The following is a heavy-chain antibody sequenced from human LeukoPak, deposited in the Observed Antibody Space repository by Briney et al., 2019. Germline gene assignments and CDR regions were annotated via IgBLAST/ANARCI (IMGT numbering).Heavy chain of an antibody. Sequence: QAGGSLRLSCAASGFTFSNFGVNWVRQAPGKGLEWVSYISSRCSTIYYADSVKGRCTISRDNAKNSLYLQMNSLRAEDTAVYYCARQGGLPFNYYDSSGYSDYWGQGTLVTVSS. CDR2: ISSRCSTI. CDR3: ARQGGLPFNYYDSSGYSDY. D-gene: IGHD3-22*01. V-gene: IGHV3-48*04. CDR1: GFTFSNFG. J-gene: IGHJ4*02.